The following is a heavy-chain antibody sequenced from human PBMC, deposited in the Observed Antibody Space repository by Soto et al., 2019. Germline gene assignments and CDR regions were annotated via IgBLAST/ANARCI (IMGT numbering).Heavy chain of an antibody. Sequence: PGESLKISCKGSGYTFTDYWIGWVRQVPGKGLEWMGTIYAGGSDSRYSPSFEGQVTMSVDRSISTAYLHWSSLKASDTAMYYCARQHPLDSSAWYNWGQGTLVTVSS. D-gene: IGHD6-19*01. CDR2: IYAGGSDS. CDR1: GYTFTDYW. V-gene: IGHV5-51*01. CDR3: ARQHPLDSSAWYN. J-gene: IGHJ4*02.